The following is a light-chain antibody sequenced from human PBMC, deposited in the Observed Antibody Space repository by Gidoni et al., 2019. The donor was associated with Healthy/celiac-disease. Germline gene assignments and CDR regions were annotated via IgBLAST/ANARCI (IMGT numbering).Light chain of an antibody. CDR1: SSNIGACYD. J-gene: IGLJ2*01. Sequence: QSVLTQPPSVSGAPGQRVTISCTGSSSNIGACYDVHWYQQIPGTAPKLLIYGNSNRPSGVPDRFSGSKSGTSASLAITGLQAEDEADYYCQSYDSSLSAVVFGGGTKLTVL. CDR2: GNS. CDR3: QSYDSSLSAVV. V-gene: IGLV1-40*01.